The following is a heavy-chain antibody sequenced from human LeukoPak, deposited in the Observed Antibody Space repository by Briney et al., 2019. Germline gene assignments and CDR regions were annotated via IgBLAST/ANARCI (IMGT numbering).Heavy chain of an antibody. Sequence: SVKVSCKASGGTFSSYAISWVRQAPGQGLEWMGGIIPIFGTANYVQKFQGRVTMTEDTSTDTAYMELSSLRSEDTAVYYCATDGPMIVALYHYWGQGTLVTVSS. CDR3: ATDGPMIVALYHY. J-gene: IGHJ4*02. V-gene: IGHV1-69*06. CDR2: IIPIFGTA. CDR1: GGTFSSYA. D-gene: IGHD3-22*01.